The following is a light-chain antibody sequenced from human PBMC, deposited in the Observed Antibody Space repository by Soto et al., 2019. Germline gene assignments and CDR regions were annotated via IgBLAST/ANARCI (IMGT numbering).Light chain of an antibody. V-gene: IGKV3-20*01. CDR2: GAS. J-gene: IGKJ1*01. CDR1: QSISSNY. CDR3: QQYGSWT. Sequence: EIVLTQSPGTLSVSPGERATLSCRASQSISSNYLDWYQQKPGQAPSLLIYGASSRATGIPDRFSCSGSGTDFTLTISRLEPEDSAIYYCQQYGSWTFGQGTKVEIK.